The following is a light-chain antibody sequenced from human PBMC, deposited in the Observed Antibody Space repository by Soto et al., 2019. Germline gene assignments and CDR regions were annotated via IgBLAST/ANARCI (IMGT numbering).Light chain of an antibody. CDR2: DAS. J-gene: IGKJ4*01. Sequence: DIQMNQSPSSLSASVGDRVTITCQASQDSSNYLNWYQQKPGKAPKLLIYDASNLETGVPSRFSGSGSGTDFTFTISSLQPEDIATYYCQQYDNLPLTCGGGTKVEIK. V-gene: IGKV1-33*01. CDR3: QQYDNLPLT. CDR1: QDSSNY.